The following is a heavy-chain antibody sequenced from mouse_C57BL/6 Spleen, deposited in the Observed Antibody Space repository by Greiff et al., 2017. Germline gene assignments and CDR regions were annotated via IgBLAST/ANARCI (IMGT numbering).Heavy chain of an antibody. Sequence: VQLQESGPGLVQPSQSLSITCTVSGFSLTSYGVHWVRQSPGKGLEWLGVIWSGGSTDYNAAFISRLSISKDNSKSQVFFKMNSLQADDTAIYYSDRGEGIATEGCWYFDVWGTGTTLTVSS. CDR3: DRGEGIATEGCWYFDV. J-gene: IGHJ1*03. V-gene: IGHV2-2*01. CDR1: GFSLTSYG. CDR2: IWSGGST. D-gene: IGHD1-1*01.